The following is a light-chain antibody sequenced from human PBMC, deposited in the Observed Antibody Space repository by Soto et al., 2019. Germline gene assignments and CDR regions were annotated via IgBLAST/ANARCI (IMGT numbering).Light chain of an antibody. Sequence: DIHMTQSPSSLSASVGVRVSITCRASHSIGNYLNWYQQKPGKAPKLLIYAASRLQPGVPSRFSGSGSGTDFTLTISSLQPEDFAVYYCQQYNNWPRTFGQGTKV. CDR2: AAS. CDR3: QQYNNWPRT. J-gene: IGKJ1*01. V-gene: IGKV1-39*01. CDR1: HSIGNY.